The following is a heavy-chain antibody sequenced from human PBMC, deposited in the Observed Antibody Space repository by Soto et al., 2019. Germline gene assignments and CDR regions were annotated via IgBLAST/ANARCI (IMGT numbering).Heavy chain of an antibody. D-gene: IGHD2-15*01. CDR3: ARGSGLRCSGGSCLRKYFDL. V-gene: IGHV3-64*01. Sequence: EVQLVESGGGLVQPGGSLRLSCAASGFTFSSYAMHWVRQAPGKGLECVSAISSNGGSTYYANSVKGRFTISRDNSKNSLYLKMGSMRAEDMDVYYCARGSGLRCSGGSCLRKYFDLWGRGTLVTVSS. J-gene: IGHJ2*01. CDR1: GFTFSSYA. CDR2: ISSNGGST.